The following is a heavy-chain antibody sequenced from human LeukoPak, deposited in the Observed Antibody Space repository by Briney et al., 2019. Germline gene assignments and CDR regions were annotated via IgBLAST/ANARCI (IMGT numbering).Heavy chain of an antibody. CDR1: GFTFSSYS. J-gene: IGHJ3*02. D-gene: IGHD1-1*01. CDR3: ARDDDKPDNGFDI. CDR2: ISSSSSYI. Sequence: GGSLRLSCAASGFTFSSYSMNWVRQAPGKGLEWVSSISSSSSYIYYADSVKGRFTISRDNAKNSLYLQMNSLRAEDTAVYYCARDDDKPDNGFDIWGQGTLVTVSS. V-gene: IGHV3-21*01.